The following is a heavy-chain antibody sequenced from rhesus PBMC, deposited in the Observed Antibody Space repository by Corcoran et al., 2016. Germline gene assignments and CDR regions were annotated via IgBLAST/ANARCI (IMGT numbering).Heavy chain of an antibody. Sequence: QVQLQESGPGLVKPSETLSLTCAVSGGSISSSNWWSWIRQPPGKGLEWIGYISGSSGSTYSNPSLKSRVTISTDTSKNQFSLKLSSVTAADTAVYYCARGISNSIDAFDFWGQGLRVTVSS. V-gene: IGHV4-65*01. D-gene: IGHD4-23*01. J-gene: IGHJ3*01. CDR1: GGSISSSNW. CDR3: ARGISNSIDAFDF. CDR2: ISGSSGST.